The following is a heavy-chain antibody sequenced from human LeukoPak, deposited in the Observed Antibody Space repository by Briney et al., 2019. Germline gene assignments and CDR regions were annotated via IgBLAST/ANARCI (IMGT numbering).Heavy chain of an antibody. CDR3: AKAGWEDTAMGLGENYMDG. D-gene: IGHD5-18*01. CDR1: GFTFSSYA. J-gene: IGHJ6*03. V-gene: IGHV3-23*01. CDR2: ISGSGGST. Sequence: GGSLRLSCAASGFTFSSYAMSWVRQAPGQGLEWVSAISGSGGSTYYADSVKGRFTISRDNSKNTLYLQMNSLRAEDTAVYYCAKAGWEDTAMGLGENYMDGWGKGTTVTVSS.